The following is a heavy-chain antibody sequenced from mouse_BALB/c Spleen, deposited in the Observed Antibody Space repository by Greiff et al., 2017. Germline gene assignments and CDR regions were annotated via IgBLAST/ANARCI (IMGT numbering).Heavy chain of an antibody. J-gene: IGHJ3*01. CDR2: IYPGDGDT. V-gene: IGHV1-80*01. Sequence: QVQLQQSGAELVRPGSSVKISCKASGYAFSSYWMNWVKQRPGQGLEWIGQIYPGDGDTNYNGKFKGKATLTADKSSSTAYMQLSSLTSEDSAVYFCARSDGSRTWFAYWGQGTLVTVSA. CDR3: ARSDGSRTWFAY. CDR1: GYAFSSYW. D-gene: IGHD1-1*01.